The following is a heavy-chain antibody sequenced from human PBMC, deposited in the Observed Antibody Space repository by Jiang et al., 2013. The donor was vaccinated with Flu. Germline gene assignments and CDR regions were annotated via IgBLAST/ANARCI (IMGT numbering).Heavy chain of an antibody. CDR1: GFTVSSNY. D-gene: IGHD3-16*02. CDR3: ARDSGRRLRLGELSSRSCAFDI. CDR2: IYSGGST. V-gene: IGHV3-53*01. Sequence: GLIQPGGSLRLSCAASGFTVSSNYMSWVRQAPGKGLEWVSVIYSGGSTYYADSVKGRFTISRDNSKNTLYLQMNSLRAEDTAVYYCARDSGRRLRLGELSSRSCAFDIWGQGTMVTVSS. J-gene: IGHJ3*02.